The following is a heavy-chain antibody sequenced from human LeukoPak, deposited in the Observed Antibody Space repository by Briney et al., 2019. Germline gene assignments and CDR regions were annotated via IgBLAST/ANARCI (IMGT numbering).Heavy chain of an antibody. V-gene: IGHV1-2*02. CDR1: GYTFIDYY. D-gene: IGHD3-10*01. CDR3: AREDTMVRGIIGDY. J-gene: IGHJ4*02. CDR2: INPKNGET. Sequence: ASVKVSCKASGYTFIDYYIYWLRQAPGQGLEWMGWINPKNGETLYAQKFQGRVIMTGDTSITTAHMELSSLRSDDTAVYYCAREDTMVRGIIGDYWGQGTLVTVSS.